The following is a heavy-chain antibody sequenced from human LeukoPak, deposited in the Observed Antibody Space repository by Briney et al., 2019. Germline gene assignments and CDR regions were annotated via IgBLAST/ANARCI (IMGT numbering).Heavy chain of an antibody. CDR2: INHSGST. Sequence: SETLSLTCAVHGGSFSGYYWSWIRQPPGKGLEWIGEINHSGSTNYNPSLKGRVTISVDTSKNQFSLKLSSVTAADTAVYYCARGRLPYPTYYYYYMDVWGKGTTVTVSS. V-gene: IGHV4-34*01. D-gene: IGHD3-16*01. CDR3: ARGRLPYPTYYYYYMDV. CDR1: GGSFSGYY. J-gene: IGHJ6*03.